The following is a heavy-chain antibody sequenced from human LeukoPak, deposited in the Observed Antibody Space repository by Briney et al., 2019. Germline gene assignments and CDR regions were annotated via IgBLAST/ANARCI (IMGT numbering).Heavy chain of an antibody. D-gene: IGHD6-13*01. CDR1: GGSISGNNYY. CDR3: MRQPSAAASNFYYGLDV. CDR2: IHYSGNT. J-gene: IGHJ6*02. Sequence: PSETLPLTCTVSGGSISGNNYYWGWIRQPPGKGLELIGTIHYSGNTHYNSSLKGRVTISVDTSKNQFSLKLSSVTAADTAVYYCMRQPSAAASNFYYGLDVWGQGTTVTVSS. V-gene: IGHV4-39*01.